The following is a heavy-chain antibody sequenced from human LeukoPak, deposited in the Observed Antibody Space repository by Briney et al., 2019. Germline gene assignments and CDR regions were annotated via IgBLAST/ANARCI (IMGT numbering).Heavy chain of an antibody. D-gene: IGHD5-18*01. V-gene: IGHV3-74*01. J-gene: IGHJ4*01. CDR2: MNSDGSST. CDR3: VRAVDTATPRPPTTPPFDY. CDR1: GFTFSSYW. Sequence: PGGSLRLSCAASGFTFSSYWMHWVRQAPGKGLVWVSRMNSDGSSTSYADSVKGRFTISRDNGENTLFLQMNSLRDEDTAVYYCVRAVDTATPRPPTTPPFDYWGHGTLVTVSS.